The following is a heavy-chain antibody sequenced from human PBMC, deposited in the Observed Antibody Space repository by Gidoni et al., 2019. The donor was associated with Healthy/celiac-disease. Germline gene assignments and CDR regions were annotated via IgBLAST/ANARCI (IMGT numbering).Heavy chain of an antibody. J-gene: IGHJ3*02. Sequence: QLQLQESGPGLVKPSETLSITCTVSGCSIGSSSYYWGWIRQPPVKGLEWIGSIYYSGSTYYNPSLKSRVTISVDTSKNQFSLKLSSVTAADTAVYYCARESIAAAGTKAFDIWGQGTMVTVSS. CDR3: ARESIAAAGTKAFDI. CDR1: GCSIGSSSYY. V-gene: IGHV4-39*07. D-gene: IGHD6-13*01. CDR2: IYYSGST.